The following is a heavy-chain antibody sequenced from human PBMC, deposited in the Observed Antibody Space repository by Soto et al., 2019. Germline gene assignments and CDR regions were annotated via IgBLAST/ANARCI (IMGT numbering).Heavy chain of an antibody. CDR2: INHSGST. D-gene: IGHD3-10*01. CDR1: GGSFSGYY. V-gene: IGHV4-34*01. J-gene: IGHJ4*02. Sequence: SETLSLTCAVYGGSFSGYYWSWIRQPPGKGLEWIGEINHSGSTNYNPSLKSRVTVSVDTSKNQFSLKLSSVTAADTAVYYCARGLRGVSYYGSGSYYNSSYYFDYWGQGTLVTVSS. CDR3: ARGLRGVSYYGSGSYYNSSYYFDY.